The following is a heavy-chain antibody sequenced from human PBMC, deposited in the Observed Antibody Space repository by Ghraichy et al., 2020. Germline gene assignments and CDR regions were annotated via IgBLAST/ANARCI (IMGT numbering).Heavy chain of an antibody. CDR1: GFTFSNFW. CDR2: IKTDGTDK. D-gene: IGHD6-13*01. Sequence: GGSLRLSCAASGFTFSNFWMSWVRQAPGKGLEWVAIIKTDGTDKYYVDSVKGRFTISRDNAKNSLFLQMSSLRADDSAVYYCATQIAPNLRSWGQGTLVTVSS. CDR3: ATQIAPNLRS. V-gene: IGHV3-7*03. J-gene: IGHJ5*02.